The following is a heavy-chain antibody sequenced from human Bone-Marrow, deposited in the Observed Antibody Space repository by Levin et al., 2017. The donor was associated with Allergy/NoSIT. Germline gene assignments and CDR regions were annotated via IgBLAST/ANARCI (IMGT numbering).Heavy chain of an antibody. V-gene: IGHV4-59*01. J-gene: IGHJ5*02. Sequence: SETLSLTCTVSGGSISSYYWSWIRQPPGKGLEWIGFIYFSWSTNYKHSLKSRVTISVDTSKNQFSLKLSSVTAADTAVYYCARWIPNWFDPWGQGTLVTVSS. CDR3: ARWIPNWFDP. D-gene: IGHD2-2*03. CDR2: IYFSWST. CDR1: GGSISSYY.